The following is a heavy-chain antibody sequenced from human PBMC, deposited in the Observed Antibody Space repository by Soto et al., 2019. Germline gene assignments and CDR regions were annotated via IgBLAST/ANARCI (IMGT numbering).Heavy chain of an antibody. Sequence: GGSLRLSCAASGFTFSSYGMHWVRQAPGKGLEWVAVIWYDGSNKYYADSVKGRFTISRDNSKNTLYLQMNSLRAEDTAVYYCAKARYRLLPRRTAAPDWFDPWGQGTLVTVSS. CDR3: AKARYRLLPRRTAAPDWFDP. D-gene: IGHD2-2*01. V-gene: IGHV3-33*06. CDR2: IWYDGSNK. J-gene: IGHJ5*02. CDR1: GFTFSSYG.